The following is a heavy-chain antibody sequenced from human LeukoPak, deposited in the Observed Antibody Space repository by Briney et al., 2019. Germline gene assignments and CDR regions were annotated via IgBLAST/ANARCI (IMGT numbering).Heavy chain of an antibody. CDR3: ARDSSGYHRFDY. D-gene: IGHD3-22*01. CDR2: IYFSGST. Sequence: SETLSLTCTVSGGSISSYYWSWIRQPPGKGLEWIGYIYFSGSTNYNPSLKSRVTISVDTSKSQFSLKLSSVTAADTAVYYCARDSSGYHRFDYWGQGTLVTVSS. V-gene: IGHV4-59*01. J-gene: IGHJ4*02. CDR1: GGSISSYY.